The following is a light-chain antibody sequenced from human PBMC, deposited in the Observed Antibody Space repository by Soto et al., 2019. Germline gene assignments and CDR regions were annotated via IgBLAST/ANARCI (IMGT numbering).Light chain of an antibody. CDR3: QKYNSDPRT. CDR2: AAS. Sequence: DIQMTQSPSSLSASVGDRVTITCRASQGISNYLAWYQQKPGKVPKLLIYAASTLQSGVPSRFSGSGSGTDFNLTISSMQPADVATYYCQKYNSDPRTFGQGTRLEIK. CDR1: QGISNY. V-gene: IGKV1-27*01. J-gene: IGKJ5*01.